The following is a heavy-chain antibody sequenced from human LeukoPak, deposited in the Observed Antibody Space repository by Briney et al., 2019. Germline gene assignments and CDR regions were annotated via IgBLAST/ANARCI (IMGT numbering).Heavy chain of an antibody. J-gene: IGHJ4*02. D-gene: IGHD5-18*01. CDR3: AGDQRALGYSYGFDY. CDR2: IWYDGSNK. V-gene: IGHV3-33*01. CDR1: GFTFSSYG. Sequence: PGRSLRLSCAASGFTFSSYGMHWVRQAPGKGLEWVAVIWYDGSNKYYADSVKGRFTISRDNSKNTLYLQMNSLRAEDTAVYYCAGDQRALGYSYGFDYWGQGTLVTVSS.